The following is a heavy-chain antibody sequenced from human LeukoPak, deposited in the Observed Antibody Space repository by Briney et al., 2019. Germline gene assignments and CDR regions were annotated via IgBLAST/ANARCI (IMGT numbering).Heavy chain of an antibody. CDR1: GFAFSSFS. V-gene: IGHV3-48*02. Sequence: GGTLRLSCAASGFAFSSFSMNWVRQAPGKGLEWVSYISGDSSTIYYADSVKGRFTISRDSAKNSLYLQMSSLRDEDTAVYYCARDLHSGAYTFDYWGQGTLVTVSS. D-gene: IGHD1-26*01. J-gene: IGHJ4*02. CDR3: ARDLHSGAYTFDY. CDR2: ISGDSSTI.